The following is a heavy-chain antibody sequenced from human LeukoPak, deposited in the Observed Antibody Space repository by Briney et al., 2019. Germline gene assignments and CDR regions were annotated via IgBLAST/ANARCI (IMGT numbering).Heavy chain of an antibody. CDR3: TTDPTGYRDTPTDAFDI. CDR1: GFTFSNAW. J-gene: IGHJ3*02. CDR2: IKSKTDGGTT. Sequence: KAGGSLRLPCAASGFTFSNAWMSWVRQAPGKGLEWVGRIKSKTDGGTTDYAAPVKGRFTISRDDSKNTLYLQMNSLKTEDTAVYYCTTDPTGYRDTPTDAFDIWGQGTMVTVSS. D-gene: IGHD3-9*01. V-gene: IGHV3-15*01.